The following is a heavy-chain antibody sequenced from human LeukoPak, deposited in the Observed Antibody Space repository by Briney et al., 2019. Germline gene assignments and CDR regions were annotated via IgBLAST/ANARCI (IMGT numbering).Heavy chain of an antibody. CDR1: GFTFSSYA. J-gene: IGHJ4*02. CDR2: IIPMFGTT. V-gene: IGHV1-69*01. Sequence: GGSLRLSCAASGFTFSSYAISWVRQAPGQGLEWMGGIIPMFGTTNYAQKFQGRVTITADESTSTAYVELSSLRSEDTAIYYCARDTVASLDYWGQGTLVTVSS. D-gene: IGHD6-19*01. CDR3: ARDTVASLDY.